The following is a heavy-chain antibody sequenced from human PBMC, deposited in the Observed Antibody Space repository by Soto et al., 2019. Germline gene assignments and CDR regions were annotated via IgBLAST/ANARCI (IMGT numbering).Heavy chain of an antibody. CDR2: IYYSGST. CDR1: GGSISSYY. Sequence: SETLSLTCTVSGGSISSYYWSWIRQPPGKGLEWIGYIYYSGSTNYNPSLKSRVTISVDTSKNQFSLKLSSVTAADTAVYYCAREGTTVPWDYYYYMDVWGKGTTVTVSS. D-gene: IGHD4-17*01. V-gene: IGHV4-59*01. CDR3: AREGTTVPWDYYYYMDV. J-gene: IGHJ6*03.